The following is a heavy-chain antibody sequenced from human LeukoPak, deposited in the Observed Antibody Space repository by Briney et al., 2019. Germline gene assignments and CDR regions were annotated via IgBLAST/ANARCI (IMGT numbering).Heavy chain of an antibody. J-gene: IGHJ4*02. V-gene: IGHV1-46*01. CDR2: INPSGGST. CDR1: GYTFTSYY. CDR3: ARAAVVVPAAIPYPY. D-gene: IGHD2-2*02. Sequence: GASVKVSCKASGYTFTSYYMHWVRQAPGQGVEWMGIINPSGGSTSYAQKFQGRVTMTRDTSTSTVYMELSSLRSEDTAVYYCARAAVVVPAAIPYPYWGQGTLVTVSS.